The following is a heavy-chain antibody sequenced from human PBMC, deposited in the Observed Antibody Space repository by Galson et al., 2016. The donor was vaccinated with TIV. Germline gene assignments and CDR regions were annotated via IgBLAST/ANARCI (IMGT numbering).Heavy chain of an antibody. CDR3: AKDCRSANCYSNPVYFDS. Sequence: SLRLSCAASGFTFSFYYMSWIRQAPGKGLEWVSYIRSSGRIIYYADSVQGRLTISRDNAKNSLKLQMNSLRAWDTAVYYCAKDCRSANCYSNPVYFDSWGQGTLVTVSS. CDR1: GFTFSFYY. J-gene: IGHJ4*02. D-gene: IGHD2-2*01. CDR2: IRSSGRII. V-gene: IGHV3-11*01.